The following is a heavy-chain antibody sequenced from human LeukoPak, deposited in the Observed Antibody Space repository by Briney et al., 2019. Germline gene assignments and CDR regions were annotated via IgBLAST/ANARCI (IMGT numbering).Heavy chain of an antibody. V-gene: IGHV1-69*06. CDR2: IIPIFGTA. CDR3: ARAPDTAMVPDY. D-gene: IGHD5-18*01. CDR1: GGTFSSYA. J-gene: IGHJ4*02. Sequence: SVKVSCKASGGTFSSYAISWVRQAPGQGLEWMGGIIPIFGTANYAQKFQGRVTITADKSTSTAYMELSSLRSEDTAVCYCARAPDTAMVPDYWGQGTLVTVSS.